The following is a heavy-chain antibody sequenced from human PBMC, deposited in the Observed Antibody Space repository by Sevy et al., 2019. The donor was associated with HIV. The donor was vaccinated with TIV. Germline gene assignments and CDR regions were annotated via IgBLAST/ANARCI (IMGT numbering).Heavy chain of an antibody. J-gene: IGHJ4*02. CDR3: ARDHAPSVVPAAIVSYYFDY. D-gene: IGHD2-2*02. Sequence: GGSLRLSCAASGFTFSSYAMHWVRQAPGKGLEWVAVIWNDGSNKYYADSVKGRFTISRDNSKNTLYLQMNSLRAEDTAVYYCARDHAPSVVPAAIVSYYFDYWGQGTLVTVSS. CDR1: GFTFSSYA. CDR2: IWNDGSNK. V-gene: IGHV3-33*01.